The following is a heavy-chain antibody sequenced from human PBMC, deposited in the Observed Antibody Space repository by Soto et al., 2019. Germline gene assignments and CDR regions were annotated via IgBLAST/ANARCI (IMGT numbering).Heavy chain of an antibody. J-gene: IGHJ5*02. V-gene: IGHV2-5*02. CDR2: IYWDDDK. Sequence: QITLKESGPTLVRPTQTLTLTCTFSGFSLSTTGVVVGWIRQPPGKALEWLALIYWDDDKRYSPSLKSRLTITKDTSKNEVILTMTNMDPVDTATYYWAQRLRDYGLGRERANYFDPWGPGTLVTVSS. CDR1: GFSLSTTGVV. CDR3: AQRLRDYGLGRERANYFDP. D-gene: IGHD3-10*01.